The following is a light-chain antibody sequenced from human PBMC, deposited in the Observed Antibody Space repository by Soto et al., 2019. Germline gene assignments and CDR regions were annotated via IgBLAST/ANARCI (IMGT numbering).Light chain of an antibody. CDR2: AAS. J-gene: IGKJ3*01. Sequence: DIQMTQSPTSLSASVGDRVTITCRASQGIRNYVAWYQQIPGKAPKLLIYAASTLQSGVPSRFSGSGSGTDFTLTINCLQTEDVATYSCQKYSSVPVFGPGTKVEIK. CDR3: QKYSSVPV. V-gene: IGKV1-27*01. CDR1: QGIRNY.